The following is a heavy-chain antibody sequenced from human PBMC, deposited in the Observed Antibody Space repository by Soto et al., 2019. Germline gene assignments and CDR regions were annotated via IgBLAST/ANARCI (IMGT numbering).Heavy chain of an antibody. CDR3: ASGKTQKTQERMGFYYYMDV. D-gene: IGHD1-26*01. V-gene: IGHV1-69*08. CDR1: GDTFNDRT. CDR2: VIPLLDAS. J-gene: IGHJ6*03. Sequence: QVQLVQSGAEVKKPGSSVKISCTASGDTFNDRTFTWVRRAPSQGLEWMGRVIPLLDASNYAEKYQERVTINADKSTNTDYMELSGMKSEDSVIYYGASGKTQKTQERMGFYYYMDVWGKGTTVTVSS.